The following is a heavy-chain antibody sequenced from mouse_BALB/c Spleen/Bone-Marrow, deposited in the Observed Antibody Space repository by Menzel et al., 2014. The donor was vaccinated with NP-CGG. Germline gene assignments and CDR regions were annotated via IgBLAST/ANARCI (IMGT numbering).Heavy chain of an antibody. CDR1: GFSLSTSGMG. CDR2: IYWDDDK. V-gene: IGHV8-12*01. D-gene: IGHD2-1*01. J-gene: IGHJ2*01. Sequence: ESGPGILQPSQTLSLTCSFSGFSLSTSGMGMSWIRQPSGKGLEWLAHIYWDDDKRYNPSLKSRLTISKDTSSNQVFLRITSVDTTDTATYYCARKNNYGNLGDYWGQGTTLTVSS. CDR3: ARKNNYGNLGDY.